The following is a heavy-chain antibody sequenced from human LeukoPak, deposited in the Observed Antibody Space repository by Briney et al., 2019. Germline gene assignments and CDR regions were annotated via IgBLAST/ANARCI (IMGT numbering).Heavy chain of an antibody. Sequence: SETLSLTCTVSGGSISSGDYYWSWIRQPPGKGLEWIEYIYHSGSTYYNPSLKSRVTISVDRSKNQFSLKLSSVTAADTAVYYYARGYCSGGSCYSIDYWGQGTLVTVSS. CDR2: IYHSGST. CDR3: ARGYCSGGSCYSIDY. J-gene: IGHJ4*02. CDR1: GGSISSGDYY. D-gene: IGHD2-15*01. V-gene: IGHV4-30-2*01.